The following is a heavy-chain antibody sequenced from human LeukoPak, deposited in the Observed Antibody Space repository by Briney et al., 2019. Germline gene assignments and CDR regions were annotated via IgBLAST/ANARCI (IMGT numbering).Heavy chain of an antibody. CDR1: GFTFSSYA. Sequence: GRSLRLSCAASGFTFSSYAMHWVRQAPGKGLEGVAVISYDGSNKYYADSVKGRFTISRDNSKNTLYLQMNSLRAEDTAVYYCARSLYGSGSTRSYYFDYWGQGTLVTVSS. D-gene: IGHD3-10*01. CDR2: ISYDGSNK. CDR3: ARSLYGSGSTRSYYFDY. J-gene: IGHJ4*02. V-gene: IGHV3-30*04.